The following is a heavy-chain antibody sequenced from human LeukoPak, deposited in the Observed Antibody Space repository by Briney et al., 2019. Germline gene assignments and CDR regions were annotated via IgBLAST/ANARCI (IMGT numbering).Heavy chain of an antibody. Sequence: ASVKVSCKASGYTFTGYYMHWVRQAPGQGLEWMGWINPNSGGTNYAQKFQGWVTMTRDTSISTAYMELSRLRSDDTAVYYCARGPENVDTATYYYGMDVWGQGTTVTVSS. D-gene: IGHD5-18*01. CDR2: INPNSGGT. CDR1: GYTFTGYY. J-gene: IGHJ6*02. V-gene: IGHV1-2*04. CDR3: ARGPENVDTATYYYGMDV.